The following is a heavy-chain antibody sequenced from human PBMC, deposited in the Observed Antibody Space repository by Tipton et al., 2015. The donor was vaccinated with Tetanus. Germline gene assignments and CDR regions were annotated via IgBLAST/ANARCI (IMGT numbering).Heavy chain of an antibody. CDR3: ARAATTGIAVAGTPHWFDP. V-gene: IGHV4-34*01. CDR2: INHSGST. Sequence: TLSLTCAVYGGSFSGYYWSWIRQPPGKGLEWIGEINHSGSTNYNPSLKSRVTISVDTSKNQFSLKLSSVTAADTAVYYCARAATTGIAVAGTPHWFDPWGQGPLVTVSS. J-gene: IGHJ5*02. D-gene: IGHD6-19*01. CDR1: GGSFSGYY.